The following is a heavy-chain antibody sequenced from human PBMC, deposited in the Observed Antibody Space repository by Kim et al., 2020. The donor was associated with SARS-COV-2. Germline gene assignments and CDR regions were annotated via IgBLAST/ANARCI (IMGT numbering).Heavy chain of an antibody. CDR2: ISGNGGST. Sequence: GGSLRLSCAASGFTFSSYAMSWVRQAPGKGLEWVSGISGNGGSTSYADSVKGRFTISRDNSKNTLYLQMNSLRAEDTAVYYCAKAGITATITTEYWGQGSLVTVSP. CDR3: AKAGITATITTEY. J-gene: IGHJ1*01. D-gene: IGHD5-12*01. V-gene: IGHV3-23*01. CDR1: GFTFSSYA.